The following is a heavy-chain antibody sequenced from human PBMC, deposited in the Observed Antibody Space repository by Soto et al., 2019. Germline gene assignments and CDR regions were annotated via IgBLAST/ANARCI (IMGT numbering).Heavy chain of an antibody. CDR2: INPNNGGT. D-gene: IGHD2-2*01. J-gene: IGHJ5*02. Sequence: QAQLVQSGAEVMKPGASVKVSCKASGYTFTNYYIHWVRQAPGPGLELMGCINPNNGGTKYAQKFQGLVTRTSAMTTAFMELSRLGSDDTAKYYGAAGYATWWLDPWGQGTLVTVSS. CDR3: AAGYATWWLDP. CDR1: GYTFTNYY. V-gene: IGHV1-2*04.